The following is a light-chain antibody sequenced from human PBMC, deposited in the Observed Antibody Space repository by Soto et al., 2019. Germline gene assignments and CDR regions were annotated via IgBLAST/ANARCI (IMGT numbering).Light chain of an antibody. CDR1: SSTVGGFNV. Sequence: QSALTQPASVSGSPGQSITISCTGTSSTVGGFNVVSWYQQHPGKAPKVIIYEGIKQPSGVSNRFSGSNSGSTASLTISGLQAEDEDDYYCCSYVGATTYVFGTGTKLTVL. J-gene: IGLJ1*01. CDR3: CSYVGATTYV. CDR2: EGI. V-gene: IGLV2-23*01.